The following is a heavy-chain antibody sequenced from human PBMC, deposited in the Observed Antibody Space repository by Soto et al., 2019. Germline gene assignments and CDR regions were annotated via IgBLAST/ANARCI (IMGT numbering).Heavy chain of an antibody. Sequence: QVQLQESGPGLVKPSETLSLTCNVSGGSVSSGSYFWSWIRQPPGKGLEWIGYIYNSGNTKYNPSLNSRVTISADTSKNQFSLKLSSVTAADTAVYYCAREGRVATFDYWGQGSLVTVSS. CDR2: IYNSGNT. V-gene: IGHV4-61*01. D-gene: IGHD5-12*01. CDR1: GGSVSSGSYF. CDR3: AREGRVATFDY. J-gene: IGHJ4*02.